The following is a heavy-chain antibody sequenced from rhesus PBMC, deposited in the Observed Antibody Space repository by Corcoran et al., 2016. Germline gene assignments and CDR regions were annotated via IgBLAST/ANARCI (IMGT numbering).Heavy chain of an antibody. CDR1: GGSISSSY. V-gene: IGHV4S11*01. CDR3: ARHRTAGTDYFDY. Sequence: QVQLQESGPGLVQPSETLSLTCAVPGGSISSSYCGWIRQGPGRGREWFGRIDISGSTYYNPSLKILVTLSVDTSKNQFSLKLSAVTAADTALYYCARHRTAGTDYFDYWGQGVLVTVSS. J-gene: IGHJ4*01. CDR2: IDISGST. D-gene: IGHD5-24*01.